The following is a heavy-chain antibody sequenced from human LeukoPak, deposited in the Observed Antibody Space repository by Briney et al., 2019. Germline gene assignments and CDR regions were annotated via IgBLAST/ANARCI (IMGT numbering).Heavy chain of an antibody. Sequence: SETLSLTCAVYGGSFSGYYWSWIRQPPGKGLEWIGEINHSGSTNYNPSLKSRVTISVDTSKNQFSLKLSSVTAADTAVYYCARRGGGYSYGHGRNYFDYWGQGTPVTVSS. CDR1: GGSFSGYY. V-gene: IGHV4-34*01. D-gene: IGHD5-18*01. CDR2: INHSGST. J-gene: IGHJ4*02. CDR3: ARRGGGYSYGHGRNYFDY.